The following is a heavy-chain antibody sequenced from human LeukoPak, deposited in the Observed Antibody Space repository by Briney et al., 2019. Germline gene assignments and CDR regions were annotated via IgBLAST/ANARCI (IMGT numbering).Heavy chain of an antibody. J-gene: IGHJ6*03. CDR1: GFTFSSFG. Sequence: GGSLRLSCAASGFTFSSFGMTWVRQAPGKGLEWVSAINRHGDSTYYADSVKGRFTISRDNSKNTLYLQMNSLRVEDTAVYYCATTLSGWSPPQTSYSSYYMDVWGKGTTVTISS. D-gene: IGHD6-19*01. CDR2: INRHGDST. CDR3: ATTLSGWSPPQTSYSSYYMDV. V-gene: IGHV3-23*01.